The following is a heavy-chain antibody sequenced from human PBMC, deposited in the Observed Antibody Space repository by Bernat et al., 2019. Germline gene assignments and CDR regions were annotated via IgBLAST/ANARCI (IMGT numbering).Heavy chain of an antibody. J-gene: IGHJ3*02. CDR1: GFTFSSYS. V-gene: IGHV3-21*01. Sequence: EVQLVESGGGLVKPGGSLRLSCAASGFTFSSYSMNWVRQAPGKGLDWVSSISSSSSYIYYADSVKGRFTISRDNAKNSLYLQMNSLRAEDTAVYYCAILETAFCSGGSCYAFDIWGQGTMVTVSS. D-gene: IGHD2-15*01. CDR2: ISSSSSYI. CDR3: AILETAFCSGGSCYAFDI.